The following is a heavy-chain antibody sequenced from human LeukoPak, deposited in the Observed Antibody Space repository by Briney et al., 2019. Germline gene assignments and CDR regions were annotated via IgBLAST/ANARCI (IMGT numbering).Heavy chain of an antibody. J-gene: IGHJ2*01. CDR3: ASQWAYDRYFDL. Sequence: SETLSLTCNVSGGSISSYYWSWIRQPAGKGLEWIGRIYTSGSTNYNPSLKSRVTISVDKSKNQFSLKLSSVTAADTAVYYCASQWAYDRYFDLWGRGTLVTVSS. D-gene: IGHD3-22*01. V-gene: IGHV4-4*07. CDR1: GGSISSYY. CDR2: IYTSGST.